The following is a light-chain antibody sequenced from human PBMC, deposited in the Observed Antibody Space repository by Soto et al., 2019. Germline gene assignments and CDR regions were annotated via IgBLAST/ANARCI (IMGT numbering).Light chain of an antibody. V-gene: IGLV1-44*01. CDR2: TNG. Sequence: QAVVTQPPSASGTPGQRFTISCSGSSSNIGSNAVNWYQQLPGTAPRLLIYTNGHRPSGVPDRFSGSKSGTSASLAISGLQSEDEADYYCATWDDSLNVYVLGTGTKLTVL. CDR1: SSNIGSNA. CDR3: ATWDDSLNVYV. J-gene: IGLJ1*01.